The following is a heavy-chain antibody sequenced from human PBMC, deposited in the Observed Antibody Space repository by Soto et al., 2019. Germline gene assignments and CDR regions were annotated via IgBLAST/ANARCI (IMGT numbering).Heavy chain of an antibody. CDR1: GYTLTGLS. CDR2: FDPEDGET. Sequence: ASVKVSCKVSGYTLTGLSMHWVRQAPGKGLEWMGGFDPEDGETIYAQKFQGRVTMTEDTSTDTAYMELSSLRSEDTAVYYCATFMVYGDYPRYWFDPWGQGTLVTVSS. V-gene: IGHV1-24*01. CDR3: ATFMVYGDYPRYWFDP. J-gene: IGHJ5*02. D-gene: IGHD4-17*01.